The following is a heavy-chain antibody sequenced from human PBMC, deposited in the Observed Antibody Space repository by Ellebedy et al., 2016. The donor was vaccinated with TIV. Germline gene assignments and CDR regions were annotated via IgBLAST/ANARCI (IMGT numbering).Heavy chain of an antibody. CDR2: ISAYYGST. D-gene: IGHD5-24*01. V-gene: IGHV1-18*01. CDR3: VREMEASGTISFAY. J-gene: IGHJ4*02. CDR1: GYNFIDYG. Sequence: AASVKVSCKTSGYNFIDYGVSWARQAPGQGLEWMGWISAYYGSTTYAQSLQCRVTLTRDTSTSTLYMELRSLRFDDTAVYYCVREMEASGTISFAYWGQGTLVTVSS.